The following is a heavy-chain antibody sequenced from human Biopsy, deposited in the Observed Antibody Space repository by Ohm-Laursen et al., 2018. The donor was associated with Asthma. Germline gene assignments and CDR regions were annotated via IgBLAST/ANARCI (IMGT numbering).Heavy chain of an antibody. CDR2: LIPVHGTP. CDR3: ARGYSSSDRIVYYYSGLEV. J-gene: IGHJ6*02. CDR1: GDSFSNYA. D-gene: IGHD5-12*01. V-gene: IGHV1-69*13. Sequence: SVTASCKVSGDSFSNYAISWARQDPGQGIEWMGGLIPVHGTPDNAQMSEGRVTITADESTSTAYMELSSPSSEDTAVYYCARGYSSSDRIVYYYSGLEVWGQGTTVTVSS.